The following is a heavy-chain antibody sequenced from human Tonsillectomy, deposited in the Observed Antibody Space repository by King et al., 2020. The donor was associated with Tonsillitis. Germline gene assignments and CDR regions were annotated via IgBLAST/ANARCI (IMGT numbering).Heavy chain of an antibody. D-gene: IGHD3-3*01. CDR1: GFTFSSYW. V-gene: IGHV3-7*01. Sequence: VQLVESGGGLVQPGGSLRLSCAASGFTFSSYWMSWVRQAPGKGLEWVANIKQDGSEKYYVDSVQGRFTISRDNAKNSLYLQMNSLRAEDTAVYYCARNARRGLRFLEWLREGNWFDPWGQGTLVTVSS. CDR3: ARNARRGLRFLEWLREGNWFDP. J-gene: IGHJ5*02. CDR2: IKQDGSEK.